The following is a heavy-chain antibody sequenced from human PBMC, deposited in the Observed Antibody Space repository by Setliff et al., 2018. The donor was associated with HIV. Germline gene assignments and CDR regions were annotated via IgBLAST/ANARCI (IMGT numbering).Heavy chain of an antibody. V-gene: IGHV1-2*02. J-gene: IGHJ5*02. CDR2: INPNNGGT. CDR3: ARDWNGGWFDP. CDR1: GYTFSGYY. Sequence: ASVKVSCKASGYTFSGYYMHWVRQAPGQGLEWMGWINPNNGGTNYAQRFQGRVTMTRDTSISTAYMELSRLISDDTALYYCARDWNGGWFDPWGQGTLVTVSS. D-gene: IGHD3-3*01.